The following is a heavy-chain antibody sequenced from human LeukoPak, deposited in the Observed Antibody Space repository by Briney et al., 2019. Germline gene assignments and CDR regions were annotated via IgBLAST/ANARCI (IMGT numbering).Heavy chain of an antibody. D-gene: IGHD2-2*01. CDR3: ASLGYCSSTSCP. Sequence: SETLSLTCAVYGGSFSGYYWSWIRQPPGKGLEWIGEINHSGSTNYNPSLKSRVTTSVDTSKNQCSLKLSSVTAADTAVYYCASLGYCSSTSCPWGQGTLVTVSS. CDR2: INHSGST. CDR1: GGSFSGYY. J-gene: IGHJ5*02. V-gene: IGHV4-34*01.